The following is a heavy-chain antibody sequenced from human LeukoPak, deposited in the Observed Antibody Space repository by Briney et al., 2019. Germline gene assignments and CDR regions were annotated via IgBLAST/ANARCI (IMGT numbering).Heavy chain of an antibody. V-gene: IGHV4-39*02. J-gene: IGHJ4*02. Sequence: SETLSLTCTVSGDSISRSTYYWAWIRQPPGKGLEWIGSVYYGRSPYFNPSLESRATISVDTSKNHFSLKMSSVTAADTAVYYCARSSGTGTFSYWGQGTLVTVSS. CDR2: VYYGRSP. D-gene: IGHD6-25*01. CDR3: ARSSGTGTFSY. CDR1: GDSISRSTYY.